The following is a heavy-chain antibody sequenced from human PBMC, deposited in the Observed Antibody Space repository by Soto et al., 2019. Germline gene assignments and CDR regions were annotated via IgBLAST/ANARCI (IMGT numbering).Heavy chain of an antibody. CDR2: IYYSGST. D-gene: IGHD2-2*02. J-gene: IGHJ5*02. Sequence: LSLTCTVSGGSISSGGYYWSWIRQHPGKGLEWIGYIYYSGSTYYNPSLKSRVTISVDTSKNQFSLKLSSVTAADMAVYYCAREVCSSTSCYTLAVGGWFDPWGQGTLVTVSS. V-gene: IGHV4-31*03. CDR1: GGSISSGGYY. CDR3: AREVCSSTSCYTLAVGGWFDP.